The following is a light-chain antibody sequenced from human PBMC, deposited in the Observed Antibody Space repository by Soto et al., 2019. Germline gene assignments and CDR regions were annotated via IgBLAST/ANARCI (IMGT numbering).Light chain of an antibody. J-gene: IGKJ1*01. CDR1: QSISNW. V-gene: IGKV1-5*03. CDR2: KAS. CDR3: QQYNSYPWM. Sequence: DIQMTQSPSTLSASVGDRVTITCRASQSISNWLAWYQQKPGKAPKLLIYKASSLESGVPSRFSGSGSGTEFTLTISSLQPDDFATYYCQQYNSYPWMFGQGTKVEIK.